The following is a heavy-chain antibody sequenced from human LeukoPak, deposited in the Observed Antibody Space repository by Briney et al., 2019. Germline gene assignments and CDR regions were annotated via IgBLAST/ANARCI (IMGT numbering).Heavy chain of an antibody. CDR3: AVRGVIHQDLYFDY. V-gene: IGHV1-58*01. Sequence: SVKVSCKASGFTFTSSAVQWVRQARGQRPEWIGWIVVGSGNTNYAQKFQERVTITRDMSTSTAYMELSSLRSEDTAVYYCAVRGVIHQDLYFDYWGQGTLVTVSS. CDR1: GFTFTSSA. D-gene: IGHD3-10*01. J-gene: IGHJ4*02. CDR2: IVVGSGNT.